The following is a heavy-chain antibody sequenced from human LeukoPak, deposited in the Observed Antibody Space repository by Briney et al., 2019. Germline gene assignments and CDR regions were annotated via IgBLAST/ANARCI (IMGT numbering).Heavy chain of an antibody. D-gene: IGHD3-16*01. CDR1: GYTFTSYG. Sequence: GASVKVSCKASGYTFTSYGISWVRQAPGQGLEWLGWISAYNGNTNYAQKLQGRVSLTTDTSTSTAYMELRSLRSDDTAVYYCARDVGGELGMFQEAFDIWGQGTMVTVSS. V-gene: IGHV1-18*01. J-gene: IGHJ3*02. CDR2: ISAYNGNT. CDR3: ARDVGGELGMFQEAFDI.